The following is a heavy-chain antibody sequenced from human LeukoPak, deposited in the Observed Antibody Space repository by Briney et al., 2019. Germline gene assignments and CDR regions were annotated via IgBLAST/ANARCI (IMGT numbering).Heavy chain of an antibody. CDR1: GYTFTSYG. D-gene: IGHD5-18*01. CDR3: ARDAERWIQQGRYFDY. CDR2: ISAYNGNT. V-gene: IGHV1-18*01. J-gene: IGHJ4*02. Sequence: GASVKVSCKASGYTFTSYGISWVRQAPGQGLEWMGWISAYNGNTNYAQKLQGRVTMTTDTSTSTAYMELRSLGSDDTAVYYCARDAERWIQQGRYFDYWGQGTLVTVSS.